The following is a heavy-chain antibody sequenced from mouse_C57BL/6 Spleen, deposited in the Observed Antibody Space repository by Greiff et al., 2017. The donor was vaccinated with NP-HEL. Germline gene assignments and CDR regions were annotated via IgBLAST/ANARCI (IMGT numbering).Heavy chain of an antibody. J-gene: IGHJ3*01. V-gene: IGHV1-69*01. D-gene: IGHD3-2*02. CDR3: ARDSSGGAY. Sequence: VQLQQSGAELVMPGASVKLSCKASGYTFTSYWMHWVKQRPGQGLEWIGEIDPSDSYTNYNQKFKGKSTLTVDKSSSTAYMQLSSLTSEDSAVYYCARDSSGGAYWGQGTLVTVSA. CDR1: GYTFTSYW. CDR2: IDPSDSYT.